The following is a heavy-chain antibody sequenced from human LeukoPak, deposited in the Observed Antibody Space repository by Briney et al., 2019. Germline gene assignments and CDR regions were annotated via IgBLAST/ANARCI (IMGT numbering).Heavy chain of an antibody. D-gene: IGHD3-22*01. CDR3: ARATTGYYYDSSGYFTTWYYFDY. J-gene: IGHJ4*02. CDR2: INWNGGST. V-gene: IGHV3-20*04. Sequence: GGSLRLSCAASGFTFSSYAMSWVRQAPGKGLEWVSGINWNGGSTGYADSVKGRFTISRDNAKNSLYLQMNSLRAEDTALYYCARATTGYYYDSSGYFTTWYYFDYWGQGTLVTVSS. CDR1: GFTFSSYA.